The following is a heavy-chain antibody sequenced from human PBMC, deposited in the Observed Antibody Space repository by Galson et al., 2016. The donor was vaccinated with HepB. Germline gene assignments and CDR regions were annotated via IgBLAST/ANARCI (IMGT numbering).Heavy chain of an antibody. Sequence: ETLSLTCTVSGGSVNTATYYWSWICQPPGKGLEWIGFVSSTGSTNYNPSLKSRVTVSVDPSKNHFSLKLSSVTAADTAVYYCARDLGGYSFGYGGNFDFWGQGTLVTVSS. J-gene: IGHJ4*02. CDR2: VSSTGST. CDR3: ARDLGGYSFGYGGNFDF. D-gene: IGHD5-18*01. V-gene: IGHV4-61*03. CDR1: GGSVNTATYY.